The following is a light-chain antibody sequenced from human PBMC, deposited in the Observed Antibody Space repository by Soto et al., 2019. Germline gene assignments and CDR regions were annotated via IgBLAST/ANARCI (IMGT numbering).Light chain of an antibody. CDR1: QTIGRY. CDR3: QQSFITPQT. CDR2: AGS. Sequence: DIPMPQSPSSLSASGGDRVTITCRASQTIGRYLNWYKQQPGKAPKLLIYAGSNLQSGVPSRFSGTGSGTDFTLTISSLQPEDFATYYCQQSFITPQTVGQGTRVESK. J-gene: IGKJ2*01. V-gene: IGKV1-39*01.